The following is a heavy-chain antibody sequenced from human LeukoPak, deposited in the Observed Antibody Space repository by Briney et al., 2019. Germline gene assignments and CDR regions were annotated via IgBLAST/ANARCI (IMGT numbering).Heavy chain of an antibody. V-gene: IGHV3-21*01. CDR3: ARDRDIVATGEGY. J-gene: IGHJ4*02. Sequence: PGGSLRLSCAASGFTFSSYSMNWVRQAPGKGLEWVSSISSSSSYIYYADSVKGRFTISRDNAKNSLYLQMNSLRAEDTAAYYCARDRDIVATGEGYWGQGTLVTVSS. D-gene: IGHD5-12*01. CDR1: GFTFSSYS. CDR2: ISSSSSYI.